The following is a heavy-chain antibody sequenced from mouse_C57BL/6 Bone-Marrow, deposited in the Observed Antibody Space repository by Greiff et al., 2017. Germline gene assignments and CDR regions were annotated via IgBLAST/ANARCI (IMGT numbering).Heavy chain of an antibody. CDR2: ISDGGSYT. CDR1: GFTFSSYA. J-gene: IGHJ3*01. CDR3: ARPTGFAY. Sequence: EVKLMESGGGLVKPGGSLKLSCAASGFTFSSYAMSWVRQTPEKRLEWVATISDGGSYTYYPANVKGRFTISRDTAKNNLYLQMSSLKSEDTAMYYCARPTGFAYWGQGTLVTVSA. V-gene: IGHV5-4*03.